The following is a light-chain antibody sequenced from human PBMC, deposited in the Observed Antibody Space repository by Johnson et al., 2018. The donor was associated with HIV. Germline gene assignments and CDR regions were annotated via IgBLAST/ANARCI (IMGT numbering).Light chain of an antibody. Sequence: QSVLTQPPSVSAAPGQKVTISCSGSSSNIGNNYVSWYQQLPGTAPKLLIYENNKRPSGIPDRFSGSKSGTSASLGITGLQTGDEAGYYCGTWDSSLSAHGFRNETEVTDL. CDR2: ENN. CDR1: SSNIGNNY. J-gene: IGLJ1*01. V-gene: IGLV1-51*02. CDR3: GTWDSSLSAHG.